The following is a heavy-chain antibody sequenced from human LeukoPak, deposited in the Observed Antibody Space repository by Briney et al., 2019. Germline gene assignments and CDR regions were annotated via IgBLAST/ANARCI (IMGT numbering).Heavy chain of an antibody. V-gene: IGHV1-46*01. J-gene: IGHJ4*02. CDR2: INPSGGST. CDR3: ARDGPHDYGDFSEDY. CDR1: GYTFISYY. D-gene: IGHD4-17*01. Sequence: ASVTVSCKASGYTFISYYMHWVRQAPGQGLEWMGIINPSGGSTSYAQKFQGRVTMTRDMSTSTVYMELSSLRSEDTAVYYCARDGPHDYGDFSEDYWGQGTLVTVSS.